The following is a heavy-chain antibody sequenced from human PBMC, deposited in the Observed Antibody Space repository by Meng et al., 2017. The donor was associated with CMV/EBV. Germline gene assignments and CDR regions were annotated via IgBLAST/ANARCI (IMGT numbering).Heavy chain of an antibody. CDR2: IYYSGST. J-gene: IGHJ4*02. CDR1: CGSISSSDSC. D-gene: IGHD3-22*01. V-gene: IGHV4-39*07. CDR3: ARYYYDSSGYFDY. Sequence: QGLGRELAKLPDLLLPTVTVACGSISSSDSCWGWIRQPPGKWLEWIGSIYYSGSTYYNPSLKSRVTISVDTSKNQFSLKLSSVTAADTAVYYCARYYYDSSGYFDYWGQGTLVTVSS.